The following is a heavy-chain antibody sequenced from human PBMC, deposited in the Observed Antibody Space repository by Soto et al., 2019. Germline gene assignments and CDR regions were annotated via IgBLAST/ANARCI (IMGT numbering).Heavy chain of an antibody. CDR1: GFTFDDYA. V-gene: IGHV3-9*01. Sequence: EVQLVESGGGLVQPGRSLRLSCAASGFTFDDYAMHWVRQAPGKGLEWVSGISWNSGSIGYADSVKGRFTISRDNAKNSLYLQMNSLRAEDTALYYCAKDMGQQLDYFDYWGQGTLVTVSS. CDR2: ISWNSGSI. CDR3: AKDMGQQLDYFDY. J-gene: IGHJ4*02. D-gene: IGHD6-13*01.